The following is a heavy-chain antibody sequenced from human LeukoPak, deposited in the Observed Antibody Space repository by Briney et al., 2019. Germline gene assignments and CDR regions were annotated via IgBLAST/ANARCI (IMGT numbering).Heavy chain of an antibody. J-gene: IGHJ3*02. D-gene: IGHD3-22*01. V-gene: IGHV4-59*08. CDR3: ARHFTYFYDSSGYPRDAFDI. CDR1: GGSISGYY. CDR2: IYYSGST. Sequence: SETLSLTCTVSGGSISGYYWSWIRQSPGRGLVWIGYIYYSGSTNYNPSLKSRVTISIDMSRNQFSLKLSSVTAEDTALYYCARHFTYFYDSSGYPRDAFDIWGRGTTVTVSS.